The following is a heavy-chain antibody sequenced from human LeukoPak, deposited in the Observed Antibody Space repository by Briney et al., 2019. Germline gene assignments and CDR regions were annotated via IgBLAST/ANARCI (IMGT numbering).Heavy chain of an antibody. Sequence: GGSLRHSCAASGFTFSSYGMHWVRQAPGKGLEWVAVISYDGSNKYYADSVKGRFTISRDNSKNTLYLQMNSLRAEDTAVYYCAKDQTPPLHWGQGTLVTVSS. CDR1: GFTFSSYG. D-gene: IGHD4-23*01. V-gene: IGHV3-30*18. J-gene: IGHJ1*01. CDR3: AKDQTPPLH. CDR2: ISYDGSNK.